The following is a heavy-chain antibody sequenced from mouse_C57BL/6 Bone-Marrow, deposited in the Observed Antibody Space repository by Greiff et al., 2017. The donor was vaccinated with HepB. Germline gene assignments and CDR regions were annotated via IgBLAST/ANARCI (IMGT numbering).Heavy chain of an antibody. CDR3: ARWSTRVTTVDY. Sequence: VKLQESGAELARPGASVKLSCKASGYTFTSYGISWVKQRTGQGLEWIGEIYPRSGNTYYNEKFKGKATLTADKSSSTAYMELRSLTSEDSAVYFCARWSTRVTTVDYWGQGTTLTVSS. J-gene: IGHJ2*01. CDR1: GYTFTSYG. V-gene: IGHV1-81*01. D-gene: IGHD2-2*01. CDR2: IYPRSGNT.